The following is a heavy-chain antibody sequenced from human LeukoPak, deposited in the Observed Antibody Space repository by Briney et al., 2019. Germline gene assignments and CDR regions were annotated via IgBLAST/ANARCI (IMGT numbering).Heavy chain of an antibody. D-gene: IGHD2-8*01. CDR2: IYHSGYT. J-gene: IGHJ4*02. CDR3: ARMRCGHTDNICYNY. CDR1: GVSVSVYY. V-gene: IGHV4-34*01. Sequence: SETLSLTCAVHGVSVSVYYWSWIRQSPGKGLEWIGEIYHSGYTNYNPSLKRRVTISAATSENQLSLRLTSVTAADTAVYYCARMRCGHTDNICYNYWGQGTLVTVSS.